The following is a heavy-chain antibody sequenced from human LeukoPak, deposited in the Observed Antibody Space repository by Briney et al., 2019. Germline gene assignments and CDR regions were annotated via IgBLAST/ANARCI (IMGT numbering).Heavy chain of an antibody. CDR2: IKEDASEK. V-gene: IGHV3-7*04. J-gene: IGHJ4*02. D-gene: IGHD6-19*01. CDR1: GFTFSSYW. CDR3: ARGQSSGWYFTS. Sequence: GGSLRLSCAASGFTFSSYWMTWVRQAPGTGVEVVANIKEDASEKYYVGSVKGRFTITRDNAKNSLYLQMNSLRAEDTAVYYCARGQSSGWYFTSWGQGTLVTVSS.